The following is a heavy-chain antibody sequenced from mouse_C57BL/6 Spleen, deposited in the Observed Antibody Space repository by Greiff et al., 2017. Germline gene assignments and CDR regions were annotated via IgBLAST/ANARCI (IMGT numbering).Heavy chain of an antibody. D-gene: IGHD1-1*01. CDR2: IDPSDSGT. CDR1: GYTFTSYW. Sequence: QVQLQQSGAELVRPGSSVKLSCKASGYTFTSYWMHWVKQRPVQGLEWIGNIDPSDSGTHYNQKFKDKATLTVDKSSSTAYMQLSSLTSEDTAVYYCARRYYRNSLDYWGQGTTLTVSS. CDR3: ARRYYRNSLDY. V-gene: IGHV1-52*01. J-gene: IGHJ2*01.